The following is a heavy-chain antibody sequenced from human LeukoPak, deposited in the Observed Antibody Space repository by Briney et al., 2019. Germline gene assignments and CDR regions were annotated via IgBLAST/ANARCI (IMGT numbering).Heavy chain of an antibody. V-gene: IGHV3-30*14. CDR1: GFTFSSYV. Sequence: GGSLRLSCAASGFTFSSYVMHWVRQAPGKGLEWVAIISYDGSNEYYADSVKGRFTISRDNSKNTLYLQMNSLRAEDTAVYYCARGGYSSGYVDYFDYWGQGTLVTVSS. D-gene: IGHD3-22*01. CDR3: ARGGYSSGYVDYFDY. J-gene: IGHJ4*02. CDR2: ISYDGSNE.